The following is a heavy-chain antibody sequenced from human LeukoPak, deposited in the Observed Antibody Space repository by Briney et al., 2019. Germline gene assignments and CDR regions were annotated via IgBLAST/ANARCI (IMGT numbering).Heavy chain of an antibody. CDR3: AREADYSGSGSYYTLYRTYYYYGMDV. CDR1: GFTFSSYI. D-gene: IGHD3-10*01. CDR2: ISSSSSTI. J-gene: IGHJ6*02. Sequence: GGSLRLSCAASGFTFSSYIMNWVRQAPGKGLEWVSYISSSSSTIYYADSVKGRFTLSRDNAKNSLYLQMNSLRAEDTAVYYCAREADYSGSGSYYTLYRTYYYYGMDVWGQGTTVTVSS. V-gene: IGHV3-48*04.